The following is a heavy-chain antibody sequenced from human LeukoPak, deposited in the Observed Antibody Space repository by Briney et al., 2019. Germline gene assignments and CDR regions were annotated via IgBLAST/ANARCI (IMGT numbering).Heavy chain of an antibody. Sequence: GGSLRLSCAASGLTFSSHWMHWVRQAPGKGLVWVSRITNDGSSTTYADSVKGRFTISRDNAKNMLYLQVNSLRAEDTAVYYCARDHSSGWYLGYYFDYWGQGTLVTVSS. CDR3: ARDHSSGWYLGYYFDY. D-gene: IGHD6-19*01. V-gene: IGHV3-74*01. J-gene: IGHJ4*02. CDR1: GLTFSSHW. CDR2: ITNDGSST.